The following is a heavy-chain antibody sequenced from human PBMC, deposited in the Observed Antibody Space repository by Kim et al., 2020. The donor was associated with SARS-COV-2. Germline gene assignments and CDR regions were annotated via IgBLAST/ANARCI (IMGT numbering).Heavy chain of an antibody. CDR2: ISGSGGST. D-gene: IGHD3-3*01. J-gene: IGHJ6*02. V-gene: IGHV3-23*01. CDR1: GFTFSSYA. Sequence: GGSLRLSCAASGFTFSSYAMSWVRQAPGKGLEWVSAISGSGGSTYYADSVKGRFTISRDNSKNTLYLQMNSLRAEDTAVYYCAKAESADFWSGYYTSDYYYYGMDVWGQGTTVTVSS. CDR3: AKAESADFWSGYYTSDYYYYGMDV.